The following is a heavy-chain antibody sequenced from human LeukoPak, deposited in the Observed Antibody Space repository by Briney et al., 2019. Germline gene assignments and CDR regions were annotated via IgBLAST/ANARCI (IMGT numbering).Heavy chain of an antibody. CDR2: ISGSGGST. V-gene: IGHV3-23*01. J-gene: IGHJ4*02. Sequence: GGSLRLSCAASGFTFSSYAMSWVRQAPGKGLEWVSAISGSGGSTYYADSVKGRFTISRDNSKNTLYLQMNSLRPEDTAVYYCASGGTYSGYFSYWGQGTLVIVSS. CDR1: GFTFSSYA. D-gene: IGHD1-26*01. CDR3: ASGGTYSGYFSY.